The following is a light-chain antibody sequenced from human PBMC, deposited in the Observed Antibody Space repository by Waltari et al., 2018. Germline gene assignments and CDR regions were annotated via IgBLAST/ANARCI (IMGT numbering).Light chain of an antibody. CDR1: QSVRRS. V-gene: IGKV3-20*01. CDR2: DTS. J-gene: IGKJ1*01. CDR3: QEYVNLPAT. Sequence: SATRSGRASQSVRRSLTWYQQKPGQAPRLLISDTSTRATGIPDRFSGSGSGTDFSLTISRLEPEDFAVYYCQEYVNLPATFGQGTKVEIK.